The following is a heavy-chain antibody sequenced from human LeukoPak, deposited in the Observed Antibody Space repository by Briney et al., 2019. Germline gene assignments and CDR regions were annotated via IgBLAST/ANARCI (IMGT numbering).Heavy chain of an antibody. J-gene: IGHJ4*02. CDR3: AREGGGNTCFDY. Sequence: PSEPLSLTCTVSGGSISAYYWTWIRQPAGKGREWIGRLYTTENIDSNPSLKSRLTMSVDTSKNQFSLILSSVTAADTAVYYCAREGGGNTCFDYWGQGTLVTVPS. V-gene: IGHV4-4*07. CDR1: GGSISAYY. D-gene: IGHD4-23*01. CDR2: LYTTENI.